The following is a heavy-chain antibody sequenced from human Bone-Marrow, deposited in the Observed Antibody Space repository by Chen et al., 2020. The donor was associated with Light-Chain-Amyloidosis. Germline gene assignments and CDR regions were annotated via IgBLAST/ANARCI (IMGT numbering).Heavy chain of an antibody. Sequence: EVQLVQSGGGLVQPGGSLRLSCAASTFTISEYWMHWVRQAPGKGLVWVARPNPDGSRTDHAGSVRGRFTISRDDVRNTLYLQMRSMRAEDTDVYYCVKDFVGPRDYWGPGDLVTVSS. CDR1: TFTISEYW. V-gene: IGHV3-74*01. CDR3: VKDFVGPRDY. D-gene: IGHD2-21*01. CDR2: PNPDGSRT. J-gene: IGHJ4*02.